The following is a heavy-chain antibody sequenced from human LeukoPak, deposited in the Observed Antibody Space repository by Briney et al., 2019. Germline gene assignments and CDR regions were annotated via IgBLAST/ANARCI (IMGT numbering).Heavy chain of an antibody. CDR2: ISVSGGSP. D-gene: IGHD3-3*01. J-gene: IGHJ5*02. CDR3: AKGLREYDFWSGYAT. CDR1: GFTFSSYA. Sequence: GGSLRLSCAASGFTFSSYAMMWVRQAPGKGLDWVSTISVSGGSPNYADSVKGRFTISRDNSKNTLFLQMSSLRAEDTALYYCAKGLREYDFWSGYATWGQGTLVTVSS. V-gene: IGHV3-23*01.